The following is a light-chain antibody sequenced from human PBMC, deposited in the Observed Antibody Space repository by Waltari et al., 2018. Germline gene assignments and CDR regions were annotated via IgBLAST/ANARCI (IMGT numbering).Light chain of an antibody. CDR2: GAS. J-gene: IGKJ1*01. Sequence: VLTQSPGTLSLSPGDRATLFCRASQSISRYLVWYQQRPGQAPRLLIYGASIRAAGIPDRFSGSGSGTDFTLSISRLEPEDFAVYYCQNHERLPATFGQGTRVEIK. V-gene: IGKV3-20*01. CDR1: QSISRY. CDR3: QNHERLPAT.